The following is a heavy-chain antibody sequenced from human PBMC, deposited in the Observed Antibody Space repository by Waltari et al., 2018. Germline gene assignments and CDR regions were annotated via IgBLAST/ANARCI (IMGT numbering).Heavy chain of an antibody. J-gene: IGHJ4*02. V-gene: IGHV4-30-4*08. CDR2: IYYSGST. CDR3: ARAPRYDILTGYFDY. D-gene: IGHD3-9*01. CDR1: GGSISSGAYY. Sequence: QVQLQESGPGLVKPSQTLSLTCTVPGGSISSGAYYWSWIRQPPGKGLEWIGYIYYSGSTYYNPSLKSRVTISVDTSKNQFSLKLSSVTAADTAVYYCARAPRYDILTGYFDYWGQGTLVTVSS.